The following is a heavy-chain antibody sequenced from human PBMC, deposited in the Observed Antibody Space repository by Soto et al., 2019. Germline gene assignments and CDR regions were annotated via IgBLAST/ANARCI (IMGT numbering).Heavy chain of an antibody. Sequence: QVQLVQSGAEVKKPGASVKVSCKASGYTFTSYAMHCVRQAPGQRLEWMGWINAGNGNTKYSQKFQGRVTITRDTSASTAYMELSSLRSEDTAVYYCAREGYGDYGPYYFDYWGQGTLVTVSS. J-gene: IGHJ4*02. CDR1: GYTFTSYA. V-gene: IGHV1-3*01. CDR3: AREGYGDYGPYYFDY. D-gene: IGHD4-17*01. CDR2: INAGNGNT.